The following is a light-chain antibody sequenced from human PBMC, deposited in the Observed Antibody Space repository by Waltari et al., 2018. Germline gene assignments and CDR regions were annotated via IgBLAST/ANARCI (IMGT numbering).Light chain of an antibody. Sequence: DIHLTQSPSYLSASVVDRVTITCRASRGISSYLAWYQQKPGKAPKLLIYAASTVQSGVPLRFSGSGSGTEFTLTISSLQPEDFATYYCQQVNTYSWTFGQGTKVEIK. CDR1: RGISSY. CDR2: AAS. V-gene: IGKV1-9*01. CDR3: QQVNTYSWT. J-gene: IGKJ1*01.